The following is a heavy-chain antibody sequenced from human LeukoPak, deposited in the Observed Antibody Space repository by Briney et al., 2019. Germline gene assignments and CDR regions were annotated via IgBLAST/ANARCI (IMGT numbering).Heavy chain of an antibody. J-gene: IGHJ4*02. V-gene: IGHV3-48*01. CDR3: AKERDYGPADY. CDR1: GITFSSYS. D-gene: IGHD4/OR15-4a*01. CDR2: ISSSGSTK. Sequence: GGSLRLSCGASGITFSSYSMNWVRQAPGKGLEWVSYISSSGSTKYYADSVKGRFTISRDNARNSLYLQMNSLRAEDTAIYYCAKERDYGPADYWGQGTLVTVSS.